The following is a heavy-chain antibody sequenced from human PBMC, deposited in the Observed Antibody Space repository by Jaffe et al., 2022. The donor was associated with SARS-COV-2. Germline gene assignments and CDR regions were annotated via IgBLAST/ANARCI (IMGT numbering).Heavy chain of an antibody. CDR3: AKRARDGYNSAADY. V-gene: IGHV3-23*01. Sequence: VQLLESGGGLVQPGGSLRLSCAASGFTFSNYAMDWVRQAPGKGLEWVSGIISSDGRTYYADSVKGRFTISRDNSENTLSLQINSLRADDTAVYYCAKRARDGYNSAADYWGQGTLVTVSS. CDR2: IISSDGRT. J-gene: IGHJ4*02. CDR1: GFTFSNYA. D-gene: IGHD5-12*01.